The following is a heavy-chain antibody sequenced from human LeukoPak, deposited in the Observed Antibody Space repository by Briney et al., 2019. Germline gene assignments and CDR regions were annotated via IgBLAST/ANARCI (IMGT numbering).Heavy chain of an antibody. V-gene: IGHV4-34*01. D-gene: IGHD3-22*01. Sequence: SETLSLTCAVYGGSFSGYYWTWIRQAQGKGLEWIGEINPSGRISYNPSLKSRLTVSVDASKNQFSLNLRSLTAADTAVYYCARGRQEVSMIVVVMTGVSYYLDVWGKGTTVTVS. CDR3: ARGRQEVSMIVVVMTGVSYYLDV. J-gene: IGHJ6*03. CDR1: GGSFSGYY. CDR2: INPSGRI.